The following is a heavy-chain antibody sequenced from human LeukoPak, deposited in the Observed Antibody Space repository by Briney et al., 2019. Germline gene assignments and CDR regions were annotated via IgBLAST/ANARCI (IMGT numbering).Heavy chain of an antibody. D-gene: IGHD5-24*01. J-gene: IGHJ4*02. V-gene: IGHV1-69*04. CDR1: GGTFNSYA. Sequence: SVKVSCKASGGTFNSYAISWVRQAPGQGLEWMGRIIPILGIANYAQKFQGRVTITADKSTSTAYMELSSLRSEDTAVYYCARVGATISDYWGQGTLVTVPS. CDR3: ARVGATISDY. CDR2: IIPILGIA.